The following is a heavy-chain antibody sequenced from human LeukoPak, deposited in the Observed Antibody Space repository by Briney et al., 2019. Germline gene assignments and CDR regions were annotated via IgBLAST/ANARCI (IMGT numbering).Heavy chain of an antibody. CDR1: GFTFSSYA. D-gene: IGHD6-6*01. Sequence: GGSLRLSCAASGFTFSSYAMSWVRQAPGKGLEWVANINEDGSQRYFVDSVKGRFTFSRDNGRNSLFLQMNNLRAEDTAVCYCARNPGIAASRGFFYYMDVWGKGTTVTVSS. V-gene: IGHV3-7*01. CDR2: INEDGSQR. J-gene: IGHJ6*03. CDR3: ARNPGIAASRGFFYYMDV.